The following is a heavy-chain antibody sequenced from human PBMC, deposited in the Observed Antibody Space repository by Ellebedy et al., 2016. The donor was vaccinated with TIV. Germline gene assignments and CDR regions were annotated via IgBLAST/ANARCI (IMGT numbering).Heavy chain of an antibody. CDR1: GFPFSRYN. CDR2: VNSASTSM. D-gene: IGHD5-18*01. Sequence: GESLKISCAVPGFPFSRYNMNWIRQAPGKGLEWVSAVNSASTSMFYADSVKGRFTVSRDNAKNSLYLEINNLRAEDTAVYYCARDFDTEPMKTIFDYWGHGTLVTVSS. V-gene: IGHV3-21*01. J-gene: IGHJ4*01. CDR3: ARDFDTEPMKTIFDY.